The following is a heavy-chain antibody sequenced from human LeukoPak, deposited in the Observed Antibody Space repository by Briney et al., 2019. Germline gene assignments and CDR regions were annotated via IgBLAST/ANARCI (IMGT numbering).Heavy chain of an antibody. Sequence: SETLSLTCTVPGGSISSSSYYWGWIRQPPGKGLEWIGSIYYSGSTYYNPSLKSRVTISVDTSKNQFSLKLSSVTAADTAVYYCARHSAAAGEDDFDYWGQGTLVTVSS. CDR3: ARHSAAAGEDDFDY. J-gene: IGHJ4*02. CDR2: IYYSGST. CDR1: GGSISSSSYY. V-gene: IGHV4-39*01. D-gene: IGHD6-13*01.